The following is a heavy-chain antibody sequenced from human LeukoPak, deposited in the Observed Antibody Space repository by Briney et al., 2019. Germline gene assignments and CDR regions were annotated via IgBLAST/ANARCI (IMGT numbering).Heavy chain of an antibody. CDR2: MSYSGTS. Sequence: SETPSLTCTVSGGSISSYYWSWIRQPPGKGLEWIGYMSYSGTSSYNPSLRSRITISVDASKKQFSLKLSSVTAADTAVYYCARDGYSDSSGYDYPPSVWGQGTMDSVSS. V-gene: IGHV4-59*01. CDR3: ARDGYSDSSGYDYPPSV. D-gene: IGHD3-22*01. CDR1: GGSISSYY. J-gene: IGHJ1*01.